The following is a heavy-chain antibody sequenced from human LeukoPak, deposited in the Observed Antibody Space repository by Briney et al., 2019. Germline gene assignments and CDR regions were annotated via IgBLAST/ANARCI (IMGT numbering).Heavy chain of an antibody. J-gene: IGHJ4*02. CDR2: INNDGSSI. CDR3: VSGLQWGDS. Sequence: GGSLRLACAASGFTFKRDWMNWVRQVPGKGLVWVSRINNDGSSIKYVDSVKGRFTISRDNAKNTLFLQMNSLRDEDTAIYYCVSGLQWGDSWGQGILVTVTS. V-gene: IGHV3-74*03. CDR1: GFTFKRDW. D-gene: IGHD3-3*01.